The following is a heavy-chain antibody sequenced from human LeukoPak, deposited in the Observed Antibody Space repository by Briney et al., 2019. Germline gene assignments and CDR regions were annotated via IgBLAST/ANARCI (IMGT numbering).Heavy chain of an antibody. V-gene: IGHV4-59*01. CDR2: IYYSGST. J-gene: IGHJ5*02. D-gene: IGHD2-2*01. CDR3: ARDRYCSSTSCYGGLDP. Sequence: PSETLSLTCTVSGGSISSYHWSWIRQPPGKGLEWIGYIYYSGSTNYNPSLKSRVTILVDTSKNQFSLKLSSVTAADTAVYYCARDRYCSSTSCYGGLDPWGQGTLVTVSS. CDR1: GGSISSYH.